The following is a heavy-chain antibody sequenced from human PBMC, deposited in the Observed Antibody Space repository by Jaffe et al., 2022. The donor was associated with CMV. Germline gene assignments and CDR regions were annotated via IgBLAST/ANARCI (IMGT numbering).Heavy chain of an antibody. CDR3: AREGYCTNGVCYEDSDNYFDY. CDR2: ISAYNGNT. D-gene: IGHD2-8*01. CDR1: GYTFTSYG. V-gene: IGHV1-18*04. J-gene: IGHJ4*02. Sequence: QVQLVQSGAEVKKPGASVKVSCKASGYTFTSYGISWVRQAPGQGLEWMGWISAYNGNTNYAQKLQGRVTMTTDTSTSTAYMELRSLRSDDTAVYYCAREGYCTNGVCYEDSDNYFDYWGQGTLVTVSS.